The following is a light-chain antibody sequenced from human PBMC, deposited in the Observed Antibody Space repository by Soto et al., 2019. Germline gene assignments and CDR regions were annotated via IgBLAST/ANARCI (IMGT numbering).Light chain of an antibody. V-gene: IGKV3D-15*01. J-gene: IGKJ1*01. CDR2: DAS. Sequence: EFVLPQYTGTLSLSPGERATLSCRAIQSLTNSFIAWYQQKPGQAPRLLIYDASNRATGIPTRFRGSGSGTEFTLTISSLRSEDPAIYYCQQYFEWPPMTFGQGTKVDIK. CDR3: QQYFEWPPMT. CDR1: QSLTNS.